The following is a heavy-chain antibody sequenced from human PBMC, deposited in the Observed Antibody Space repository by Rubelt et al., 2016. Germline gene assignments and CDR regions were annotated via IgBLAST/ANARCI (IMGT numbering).Heavy chain of an antibody. D-gene: IGHD4-23*01. CDR1: GFTFSSYA. V-gene: IGHV3-23*01. CDR3: AKGSRDYGGKLAY. CDR2: ISGSDTRT. Sequence: GGGLVQPGGSLRLSCAASGFTFSSYAMSWVRQAPGKGLEWVSGISGSDTRTYYADSVKGQFTISRDNSKNTLYLQMTSLRAEDTAVYYCAKGSRDYGGKLAYWGQGTLVTVSS. J-gene: IGHJ4*02.